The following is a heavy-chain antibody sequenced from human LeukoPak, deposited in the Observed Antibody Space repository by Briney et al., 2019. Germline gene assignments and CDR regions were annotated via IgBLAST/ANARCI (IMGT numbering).Heavy chain of an antibody. Sequence: SETLSLTCAVYNGSFNGYYWSWIRQPPGKGLEFIGEINRSGSTTYNPSLKSRVTISIDTSKNQFSLKLSSVTAADTAVYYCARALRPGDAFDIWGQGTMVTVSS. CDR1: NGSFNGYY. CDR2: INRSGST. J-gene: IGHJ3*02. V-gene: IGHV4-34*01. D-gene: IGHD4-17*01. CDR3: ARALRPGDAFDI.